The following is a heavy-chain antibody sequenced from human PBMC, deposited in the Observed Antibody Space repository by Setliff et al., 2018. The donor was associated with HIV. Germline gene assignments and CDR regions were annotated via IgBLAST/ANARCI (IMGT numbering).Heavy chain of an antibody. Sequence: SETLSLTCTVTDDSISRSSYYWAWIRQSPGKGLEWIGYIYYTGSTNYNPSLKSRVTISEDTSKNQLSLKLSSVTAADTAVYYCARAFSSSLSFFDYWGQGTLVTVSS. D-gene: IGHD6-13*01. CDR1: DDSISRSSYY. J-gene: IGHJ4*02. CDR2: IYYTGST. V-gene: IGHV4-61*05. CDR3: ARAFSSSLSFFDY.